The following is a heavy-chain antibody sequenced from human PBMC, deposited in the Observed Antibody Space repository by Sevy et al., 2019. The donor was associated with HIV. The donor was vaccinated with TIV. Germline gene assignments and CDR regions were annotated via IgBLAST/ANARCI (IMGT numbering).Heavy chain of an antibody. V-gene: IGHV3-9*01. CDR1: GFKFDDYA. Sequence: GGSLRLSCTASGFKFDDYAMHWVRQPPGKGLEWVSGITWDGGRTGYADSVKGRFIISRDNTKSSLYLQMNSLRAEDTALYYCAKDLRRGDILNRYLNDWGQGILVTVSS. CDR3: AKDLRRGDILNRYLND. D-gene: IGHD3-16*02. J-gene: IGHJ4*02. CDR2: ITWDGGRT.